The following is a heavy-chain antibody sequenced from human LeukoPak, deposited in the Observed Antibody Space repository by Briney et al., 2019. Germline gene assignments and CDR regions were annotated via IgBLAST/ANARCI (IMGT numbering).Heavy chain of an antibody. Sequence: GGSLRLSCAASGFSFSTYGMHWVRQAPGKWLEWVAFIRYDGSQNHLTDSVKGRFTVSRDDSRSTLYLQMDSLTVEDTAVYYCVKAVVGRISNFDFWGQGTLVTVSS. V-gene: IGHV3-30*02. CDR3: VKAVVGRISNFDF. CDR2: IRYDGSQN. J-gene: IGHJ4*02. CDR1: GFSFSTYG. D-gene: IGHD1-26*01.